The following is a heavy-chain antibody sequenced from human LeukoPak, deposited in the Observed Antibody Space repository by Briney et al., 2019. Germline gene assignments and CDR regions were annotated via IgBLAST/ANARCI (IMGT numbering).Heavy chain of an antibody. CDR1: CVSITYCP. CDR2: INDNGRT. CDR3: ARDHSSASYTYYYYYMDV. J-gene: IGHJ6*03. Sequence: SETLSLTCAVYCVSITYCPWTWIRQPPGKGLEWIGEINDNGRTNSDPSLKNRITISKDTSKNQFSLKLTSATAADTAVYYCARDHSSASYTYYYYYMDVWGKGTTVTVSS. V-gene: IGHV4-34*10. D-gene: IGHD1-26*01.